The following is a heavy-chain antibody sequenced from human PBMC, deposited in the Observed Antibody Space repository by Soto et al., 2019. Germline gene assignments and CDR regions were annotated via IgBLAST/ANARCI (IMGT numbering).Heavy chain of an antibody. CDR2: ISGSGGST. V-gene: IGHV3-23*01. CDR3: AKDRGYCSGGSCYRGGAFDI. J-gene: IGHJ3*02. Sequence: EVQLLESGGGLVQPGGSLRLSCTASGFTFSSYAMSWVRQAPGKGLEWVSAISGSGGSTYYADSVKGRFSISRDSSKNTLYLQINSLRAEDTAIYYCAKDRGYCSGGSCYRGGAFDIWGQGTMVTVSS. CDR1: GFTFSSYA. D-gene: IGHD2-15*01.